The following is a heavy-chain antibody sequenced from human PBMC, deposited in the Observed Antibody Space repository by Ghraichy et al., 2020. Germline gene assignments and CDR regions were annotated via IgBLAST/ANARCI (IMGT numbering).Heavy chain of an antibody. Sequence: GESLNISCQGSGYSFSNFWIGWVRQTPGKGLEWMGIIYPGDADTRYSPSFLGQVTISAYTSTSTAYLHWSSLRASDSAMYYCARVPRGRSVRRPVQYYYYMDVWGRGTTVTVSS. CDR2: IYPGDADT. D-gene: IGHD3-10*02. CDR3: ARVPRGRSVRRPVQYYYYMDV. CDR1: GYSFSNFW. V-gene: IGHV5-51*01. J-gene: IGHJ6*03.